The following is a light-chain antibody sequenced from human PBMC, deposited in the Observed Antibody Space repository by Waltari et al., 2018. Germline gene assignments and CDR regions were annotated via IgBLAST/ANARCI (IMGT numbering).Light chain of an antibody. V-gene: IGLV6-57*04. CDR1: SGSIASNF. CDR3: QSYDSSNQRV. J-gene: IGLJ3*02. CDR2: AGN. Sequence: FMLTQPRSVSESPGKTVTISCTRSSGSIASNFVHWYPQRPGTAPTTVIYAGNPRPSGVPDRFSGSIASSSNSASLTISGLKTEDEADYYCQSYDSSNQRVFGGGTKLTVL.